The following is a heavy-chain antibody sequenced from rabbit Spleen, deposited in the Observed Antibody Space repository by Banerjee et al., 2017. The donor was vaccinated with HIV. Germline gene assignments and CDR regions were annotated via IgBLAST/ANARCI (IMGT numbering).Heavy chain of an antibody. J-gene: IGHJ6*01. D-gene: IGHD4-2*01. V-gene: IGHV1S40*01. CDR3: ARTRLYVYGIDL. CDR1: GFSFSNYYY. CDR2: IDIGSSGAP. Sequence: QSLEESGGGLVKPGASLTLTCKASGFSFSNYYYMCWVRQAPGKGLEWIACIDIGSSGAPYYASWAKGRFTISKTSSTAVTLQMTSLTAADTATYFCARTRLYVYGIDLWGPGTLVTVS.